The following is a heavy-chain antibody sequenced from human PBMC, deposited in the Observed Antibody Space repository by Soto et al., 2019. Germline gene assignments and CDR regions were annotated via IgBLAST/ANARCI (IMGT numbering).Heavy chain of an antibody. D-gene: IGHD3-10*01. Sequence: SETLSLTCAVSGDSTSSTYWWSWVRQSPGKGLEWIGEVYHSGNTNYNPYLKSRVTISVDKSKNQFSLTLTSVTAADTNVYFSAVAWRTYFGSWSYYRASNYFDPWGQGTLVTVSS. CDR1: GDSTSSTYW. J-gene: IGHJ5*02. CDR3: AVAWRTYFGSWSYYRASNYFDP. CDR2: VYHSGNT. V-gene: IGHV4-4*02.